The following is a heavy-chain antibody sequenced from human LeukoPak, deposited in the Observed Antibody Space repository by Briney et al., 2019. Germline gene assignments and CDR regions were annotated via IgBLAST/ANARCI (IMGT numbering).Heavy chain of an antibody. CDR3: AKEQRIRHCSEGVCTEGYYFDY. Sequence: GGSLTLSCTGTGFSFNMFAINWARQAPGQGLEWVSGVSRGGSSTNYADSVKGRFTVSRDRSTNTAVLQMNSLRPEDTALYYCAKEQRIRHCSEGVCTEGYYFDYWGQGTLVTVSS. CDR2: VSRGGSST. CDR1: GFSFNMFA. V-gene: IGHV3-23*01. J-gene: IGHJ4*02. D-gene: IGHD6-25*01.